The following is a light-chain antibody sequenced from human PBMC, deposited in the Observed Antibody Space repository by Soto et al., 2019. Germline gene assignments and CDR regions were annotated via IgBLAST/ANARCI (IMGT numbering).Light chain of an antibody. V-gene: IGKV3-11*01. J-gene: IGKJ1*01. CDR2: DAS. Sequence: EILLTQSPATLSLSPGERATLSCRASQSVRSSLAWYQQKPGQAPRLLIYDASTRATGIPGRFSGSGSGTDLTLTLSNLGPEDFALYYCQQRSSWPWTFGQGAKVEIK. CDR1: QSVRSS. CDR3: QQRSSWPWT.